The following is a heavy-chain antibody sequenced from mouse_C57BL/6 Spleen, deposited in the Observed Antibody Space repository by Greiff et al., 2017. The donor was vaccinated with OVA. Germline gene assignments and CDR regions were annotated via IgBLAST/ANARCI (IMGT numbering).Heavy chain of an antibody. D-gene: IGHD2-10*01. Sequence: QVQLKESGPGLVQPSQSLSITCTVSGFSLTSYGVHWVRQSPGKGLEWLGVIWRGGSTDYNAAFMSRLSITKDNSKSQFFFKRNRLPADSTAIYYCTKRALPSYAMDYWGQGTSVTVSS. V-gene: IGHV2-5*01. CDR3: TKRALPSYAMDY. J-gene: IGHJ4*01. CDR1: GFSLTSYG. CDR2: IWRGGST.